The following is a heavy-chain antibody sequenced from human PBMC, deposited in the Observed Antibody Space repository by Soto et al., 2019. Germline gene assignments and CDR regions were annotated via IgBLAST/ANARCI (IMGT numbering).Heavy chain of an antibody. V-gene: IGHV4-4*02. J-gene: IGHJ5*02. D-gene: IGHD3-22*01. Sequence: SETLSLTCIVSGGSVSSSKWWSWVRQPPGKGLEWIGEIYHSGSTTYNPSLKSRATISVDKSENQISLRLKSVTAADTAVYYCASVGSDYDNSGYYLPWGPGTLVTVSS. CDR2: IYHSGST. CDR1: GGSVSSSKW. CDR3: ASVGSDYDNSGYYLP.